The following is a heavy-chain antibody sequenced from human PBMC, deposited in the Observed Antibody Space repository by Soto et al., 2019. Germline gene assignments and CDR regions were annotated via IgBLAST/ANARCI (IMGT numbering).Heavy chain of an antibody. CDR2: IYYSGST. CDR1: GASISSYY. V-gene: IGHV4-59*01. D-gene: IGHD2-2*01. J-gene: IGHJ5*02. Sequence: XATLWLTSTVSGASISSYYLSWIRQPPGKGLEWIGYIYYSGSTNYNPSLKSRVTISVDTSRNQFSLKLSSVTAADTAVYYCARAAVPAATSAAWFDPCGQGTLVTVSS. CDR3: ARAAVPAATSAAWFDP.